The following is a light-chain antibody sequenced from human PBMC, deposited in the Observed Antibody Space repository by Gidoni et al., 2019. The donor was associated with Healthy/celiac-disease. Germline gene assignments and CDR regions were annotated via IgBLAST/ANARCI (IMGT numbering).Light chain of an antibody. CDR3: QAWDSSTAEVV. Sequence: SYELTQPPSVSVSPGQTASITCSGDKLGDKYACWYQQKPGQSPVLVIYQDSKRPSGIPERFSGSNSGNTATLTISGTQAMDEADYYCQAWDSSTAEVVFGGGTKLTDL. J-gene: IGLJ2*01. CDR1: KLGDKY. CDR2: QDS. V-gene: IGLV3-1*01.